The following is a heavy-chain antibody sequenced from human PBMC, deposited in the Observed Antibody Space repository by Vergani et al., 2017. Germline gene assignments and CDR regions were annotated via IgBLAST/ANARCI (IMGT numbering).Heavy chain of an antibody. D-gene: IGHD1-1*01. J-gene: IGHJ4*02. CDR2: IKKSGDST. CDR1: GFTFSSHA. Sequence: EVQLLQSEGAVVQPGGSLRLSCVASGFTFSSHAMSWVRQGPGRGLEWVSSIKKSGDSTHYGDSVKGRFTISRDNSKNTLYLQMNSLRVEDTAVYYCGRGSDNDNWGQGTLVTVSS. CDR3: GRGSDNDN. V-gene: IGHV3-23*01.